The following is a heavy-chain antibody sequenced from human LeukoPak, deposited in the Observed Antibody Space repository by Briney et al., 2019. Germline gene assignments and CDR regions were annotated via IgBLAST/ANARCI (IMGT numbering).Heavy chain of an antibody. J-gene: IGHJ6*03. CDR3: ARRRGIYARYCSGGSCYPPNYYYYYMDV. Sequence: SETLSLTCTVSGGSISSYYWSWIRQSPGKGLEWIGYIYYSGSTNYNPSLKSRVTISVDTSKNQFSLKLSSVTAADTAVYYCARRRGIYARYCSGGSCYPPNYYYYYMDVWGKGTTVTISS. V-gene: IGHV4-59*12. CDR2: IYYSGST. D-gene: IGHD2-15*01. CDR1: GGSISSYY.